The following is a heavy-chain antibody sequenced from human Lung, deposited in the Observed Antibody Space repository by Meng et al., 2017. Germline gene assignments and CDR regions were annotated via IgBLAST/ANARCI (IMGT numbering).Heavy chain of an antibody. CDR2: MSFDGAQI. J-gene: IGHJ2*01. Sequence: VEVVESGGGLVTLGGSLRISFAGFAFTFNTYAMHWVRQAPGKGLEWVSLMSFDGAQIYYSDSVRGRFTISRDNSKNTLYLQMNSLRAEDTAVYYCARDKPPNDVWGRGTLVTVSS. V-gene: IGHV3-30*01. CDR3: ARDKPPNDV. CDR1: AFTFNTYA.